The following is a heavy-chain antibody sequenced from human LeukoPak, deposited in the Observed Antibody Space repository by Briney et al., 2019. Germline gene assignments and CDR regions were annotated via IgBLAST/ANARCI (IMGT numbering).Heavy chain of an antibody. Sequence: ASVNVSCKASGYTFTSYGISWVRQAPGQGLEGMGWISDYNGNTNYAQELQGRVTMTTDTSTSTAYMELRSLRSDDTAVYYCARDLNIVVVVAAYWGQGTLVTVSS. J-gene: IGHJ4*02. D-gene: IGHD2-15*01. V-gene: IGHV1-18*04. CDR1: GYTFTSYG. CDR2: ISDYNGNT. CDR3: ARDLNIVVVVAAY.